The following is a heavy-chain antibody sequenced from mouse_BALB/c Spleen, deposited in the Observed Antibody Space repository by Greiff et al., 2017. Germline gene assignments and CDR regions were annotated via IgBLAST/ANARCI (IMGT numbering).Heavy chain of an antibody. D-gene: IGHD2-14*01. Sequence: EVKLMESGGGLVQPGGSLKLSCAASGFTFSSYGMSWVRQTPDKRLELVATINSNGGSTYYPDSVKGRFTISRDNAKNTLYLQMSSLKSEDTAMYYCAREGYRYYFDYWGQGTTLTVSS. CDR1: GFTFSSYG. CDR2: INSNGGST. J-gene: IGHJ2*01. CDR3: AREGYRYYFDY. V-gene: IGHV5-6-3*01.